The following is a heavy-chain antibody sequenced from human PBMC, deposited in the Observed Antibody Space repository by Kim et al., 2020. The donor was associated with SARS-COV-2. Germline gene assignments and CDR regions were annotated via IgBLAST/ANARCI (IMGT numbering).Heavy chain of an antibody. Sequence: GGSLRLSCAASGFTFSSYAMSWVRQAPGKGLEWVSAISGSGGSTYYADSVKGRFTISRDNSKNTLYLQMNSLRAEDTAVYYCAKDHDPDYGGNSSLWCAFDIWGQGTMVTVSS. CDR2: ISGSGGST. CDR3: AKDHDPDYGGNSSLWCAFDI. D-gene: IGHD4-17*01. CDR1: GFTFSSYA. V-gene: IGHV3-23*01. J-gene: IGHJ3*02.